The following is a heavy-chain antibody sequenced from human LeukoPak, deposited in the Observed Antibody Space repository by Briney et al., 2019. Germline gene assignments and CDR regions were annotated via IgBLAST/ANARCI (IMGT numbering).Heavy chain of an antibody. CDR3: ARRKSMYSSRQGSNFDY. Sequence: GGSLRLSCAASGFIFSSFAMSWVRQAPGKGLEWASGISDSGGSTDYADSVKGRFTISRDNSKNTLYLQLNSLRAEDTAIYYCARRKSMYSSRQGSNFDYWGQGTLVTVSS. J-gene: IGHJ4*02. CDR1: GFIFSSFA. CDR2: ISDSGGST. V-gene: IGHV3-23*01. D-gene: IGHD6-13*01.